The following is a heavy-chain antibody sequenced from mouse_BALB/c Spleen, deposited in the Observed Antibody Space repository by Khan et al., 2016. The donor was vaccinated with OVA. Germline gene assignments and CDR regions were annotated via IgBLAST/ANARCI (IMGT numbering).Heavy chain of an antibody. CDR3: GRSGHYYGRVAWFVD. CDR2: IWSAGST. V-gene: IGHV2-2*02. D-gene: IGHD1-2*01. CDR1: GFSLNAYS. J-gene: IGHJ3*01. Sequence: QVQLKQSGPGLLQPSQSLSITCTVSGFSLNAYSVHWVRQSPGKGLEWLGVIWSAGSTAYNAAFMARLSIRKDNSKSQVFFKMNSLQNNDTAIYYGGRSGHYYGRVAWFVDCGQGTLVTVAA.